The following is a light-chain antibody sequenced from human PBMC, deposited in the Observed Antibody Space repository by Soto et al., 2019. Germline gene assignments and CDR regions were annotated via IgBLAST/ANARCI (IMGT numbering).Light chain of an antibody. J-gene: IGLJ1*01. Sequence: QSALTQPASVSGSPGQSITISCTGASCDVGGNNYVSWYQQYPGKAPKLMVCDVSNRPSGVSNRFSGSKSGNTASLTISGLQAEDEADYYCSSFTGTSDVFGTGTKVTVL. CDR3: SSFTGTSDV. V-gene: IGLV2-14*01. CDR1: SCDVGGNNY. CDR2: DVS.